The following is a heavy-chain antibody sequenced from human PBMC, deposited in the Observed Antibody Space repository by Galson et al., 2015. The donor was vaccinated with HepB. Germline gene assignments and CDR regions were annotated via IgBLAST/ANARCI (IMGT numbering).Heavy chain of an antibody. J-gene: IGHJ2*01. CDR2: LDLDDNK. CDR1: GFSLSTSGMC. D-gene: IGHD3-22*01. Sequence: PALVKPTQTLTLTCTSSGFSLSTSGMCVSRIRQPPGKALEWLALLDLDDNKYYSTSLKTRLTISKDTYRNQVVLTMTNMDPVDTATYYCARNYYDNSGYRASFYWYFDLWGRGTLVTVSS. V-gene: IGHV2-70*01. CDR3: ARNYYDNSGYRASFYWYFDL.